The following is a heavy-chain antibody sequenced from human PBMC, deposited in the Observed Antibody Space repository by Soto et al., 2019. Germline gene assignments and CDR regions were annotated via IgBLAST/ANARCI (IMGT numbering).Heavy chain of an antibody. CDR3: ARDPEYSSSWPNWFDP. Sequence: ASVKVSCKASGYTFTSYAMHWVRQAPGQRPEWMGWINAGNGNTKYSQKFQGRVTITRDTSASTAYMELSSLRSEDTAVYYCARDPEYSSSWPNWFDPWGQGTLVTVSS. CDR2: INAGNGNT. D-gene: IGHD6-13*01. CDR1: GYTFTSYA. V-gene: IGHV1-3*01. J-gene: IGHJ5*02.